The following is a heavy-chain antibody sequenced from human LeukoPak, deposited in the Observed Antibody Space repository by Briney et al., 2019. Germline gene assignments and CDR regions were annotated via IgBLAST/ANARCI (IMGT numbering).Heavy chain of an antibody. D-gene: IGHD6-13*01. CDR2: IRYDGSNE. J-gene: IGHJ4*02. CDR1: GFASSGYG. CDR3: ARGWGISADGYGLFDY. Sequence: GGSLRLSCAASGFASSGYGMHWVRQAPGKGLEWVTFIRYDGSNEYYGDSVKGRFTISRDNSKNMLFLQMDSLRAEDTAVYYCARGWGISADGYGLFDYWGQGSLVTVSS. V-gene: IGHV3-30*02.